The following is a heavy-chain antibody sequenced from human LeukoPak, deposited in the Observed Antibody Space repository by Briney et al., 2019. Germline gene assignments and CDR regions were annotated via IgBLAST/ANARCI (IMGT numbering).Heavy chain of an antibody. CDR1: GGSISSYY. D-gene: IGHD3-10*01. Sequence: SETLSLTCAVSGGSISSYYWSWIRQPPGKGLEWIGYIYYSGSTNYNPSPKSRVTISVDTSKNQFSLKLSSVTAADTAVYYCARGVSGSYPDDFDYWGGGTVVTVSS. CDR3: ARGVSGSYPDDFDY. V-gene: IGHV4-59*01. CDR2: IYYSGST. J-gene: IGHJ4*02.